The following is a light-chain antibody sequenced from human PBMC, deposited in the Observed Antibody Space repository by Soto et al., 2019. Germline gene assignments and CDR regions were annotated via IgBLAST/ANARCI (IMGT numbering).Light chain of an antibody. J-gene: IGLJ3*02. CDR3: CSYTVTNTWV. CDR2: EVS. CDR1: SSDVGLYNF. V-gene: IGLV2-14*01. Sequence: QSALTQPASVSGSPGQSITISCTGTSSDVGLYNFVSWYQYHPGKVPKLLIYEVSNRPSEIFNRFPGSKSGNTASLTISGRQDEDEADYYCCSYTVTNTWVFGGGTKLTVL.